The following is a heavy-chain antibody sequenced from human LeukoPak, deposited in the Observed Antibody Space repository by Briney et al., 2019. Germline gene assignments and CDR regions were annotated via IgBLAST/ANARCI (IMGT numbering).Heavy chain of an antibody. D-gene: IGHD4-23*01. J-gene: IGHJ3*02. Sequence: SVKVSCNSSGFSFSNSAVQWVRQARGQRLEWIGWIIVGNGTTNYAQSLQGRLTITKDMSTNTADMELSSLRSEDTAVYYCAAERYGGISDCCIFEIWGQGTMVTVSS. CDR3: AAERYGGISDCCIFEI. CDR1: GFSFSNSA. CDR2: IIVGNGTT. V-gene: IGHV1-58*01.